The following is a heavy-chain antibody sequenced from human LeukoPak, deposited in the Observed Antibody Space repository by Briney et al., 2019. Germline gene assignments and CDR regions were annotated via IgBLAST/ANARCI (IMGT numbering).Heavy chain of an antibody. V-gene: IGHV4-59*01. Sequence: PSETLSLTCTVSGGSISSYYWSWIRQPPGKGLEWIGYIYYSGSTNYNPSLKSRVTISVDTSKNQFSLKLSSVTAADTAVYYCARVARYFDPSVFDYWGQGTLVTASS. CDR3: ARVARYFDPSVFDY. CDR1: GGSISSYY. CDR2: IYYSGST. J-gene: IGHJ4*02. D-gene: IGHD3-9*01.